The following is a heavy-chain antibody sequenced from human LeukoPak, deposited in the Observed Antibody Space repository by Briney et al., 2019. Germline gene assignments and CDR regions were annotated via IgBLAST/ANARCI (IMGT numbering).Heavy chain of an antibody. J-gene: IGHJ4*02. CDR2: IYPGDSDT. V-gene: IGHV5-51*01. Sequence: GESLKISCKASGYRFTSDWIAWVRQMPGKGLEWMGIIYPGDSDTRYSPSFQGQVTISADKSISTAYLQWSSLKASDTAVYYCARHPFDWGQGTLVTVSS. CDR3: ARHPFD. CDR1: GYRFTSDW.